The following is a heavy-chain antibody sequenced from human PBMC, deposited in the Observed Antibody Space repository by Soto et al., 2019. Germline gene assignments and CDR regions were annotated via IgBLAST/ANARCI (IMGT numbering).Heavy chain of an antibody. CDR2: IYSSGST. CDR1: SGPFSTYY. J-gene: IGHJ4*02. CDR3: AGGAAADYFDY. Sequence: LSLTYTVSSGPFSTYYWSWIWQPAGKGLEWIGRIYSSGSTLYNPSLKSRVTMSVDTSKNQISLKLSSVTAADTAVYYCAGGAAADYFDYWGQGTLVTVSS. D-gene: IGHD6-13*01. V-gene: IGHV4-4*07.